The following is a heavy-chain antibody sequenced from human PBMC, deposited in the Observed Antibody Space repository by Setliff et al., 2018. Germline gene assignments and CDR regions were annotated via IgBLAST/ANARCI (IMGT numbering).Heavy chain of an antibody. V-gene: IGHV3-23*01. Sequence: GESLRLSCAASGFTFSSSSMTWVRQAPGKGLEWVSAINSGGSSTCYADSVKGRFTISRDNSKNTLYLQMNSLRAEDTAIYSCAKFSSVPGSRFFDYWGQGALVTVSS. CDR3: AKFSSVPGSRFFDY. D-gene: IGHD2-2*01. CDR2: INSGGSST. J-gene: IGHJ4*02. CDR1: GFTFSSSS.